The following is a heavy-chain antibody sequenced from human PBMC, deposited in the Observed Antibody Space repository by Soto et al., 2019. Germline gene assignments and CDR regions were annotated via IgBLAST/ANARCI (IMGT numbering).Heavy chain of an antibody. J-gene: IGHJ4*02. V-gene: IGHV4-31*03. CDR1: GDSINNGYY. D-gene: IGHD1-7*01. CDR2: IYYTGRT. Sequence: VQLQESGPRLVKPSQTLSLTCSVSGDSINNGYYWTWIRQHPGKGLEWIGYIYYTGRTSYNPSLKSGLTSSLDTSQKQFSLNLASVTAADTAVYFWARGPELFQLLWPFALSYFNSWGQGILVTVSS. CDR3: ARGPELFQLLWPFALSYFNS.